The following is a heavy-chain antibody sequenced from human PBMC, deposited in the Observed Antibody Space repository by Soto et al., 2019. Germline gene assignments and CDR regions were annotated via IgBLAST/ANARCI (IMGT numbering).Heavy chain of an antibody. V-gene: IGHV4-39*01. Sequence: QLQLQESGPGLVKPSETLSLTCTVSGGSISSSSYYWGWIRQPPGKGLEWIGGMYYSGSTYYDPSLKSRVTISVDTSNNQFSLKPSSVTAADTAVYYCARLRGFGVLQAGLGVMDVWGQGTTVTVSS. J-gene: IGHJ6*01. D-gene: IGHD3-10*01. CDR3: ARLRGFGVLQAGLGVMDV. CDR1: GGSISSSSYY. CDR2: MYYSGST.